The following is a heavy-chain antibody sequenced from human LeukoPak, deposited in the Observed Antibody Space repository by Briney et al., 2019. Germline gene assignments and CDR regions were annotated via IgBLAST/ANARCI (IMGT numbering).Heavy chain of an antibody. CDR1: GFTFSLYA. Sequence: AALRLSCAASGFTFSLYAMTWVRQAPGEGLKWVSAISGNADTTYYEDSVEGRFTISRDNSKTTLFLQMNNLRAEDTALYCCAGYTFGFWYFDLWGRGTVVSVS. V-gene: IGHV3-23*01. D-gene: IGHD5-18*01. CDR3: AGYTFGFWYFDL. J-gene: IGHJ2*01. CDR2: ISGNADTT.